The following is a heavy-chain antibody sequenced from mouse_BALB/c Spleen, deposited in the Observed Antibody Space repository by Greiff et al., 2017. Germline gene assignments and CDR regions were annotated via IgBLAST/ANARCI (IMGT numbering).Heavy chain of an antibody. D-gene: IGHD3-1*01. V-gene: IGHV5-4*02. CDR3: ARDRGLSYAMDY. Sequence: EVKLVESGGGLVKPGGSLKLSCAASGFTFSDYYMYWVRQTPEKRLEWVATISDGGSYTYYPDSVKGRFTISRDNAKNNLYLQMSSLKSEDTAMYYCARDRGLSYAMDYWGQGTSVTVSS. CDR1: GFTFSDYY. J-gene: IGHJ4*01. CDR2: ISDGGSYT.